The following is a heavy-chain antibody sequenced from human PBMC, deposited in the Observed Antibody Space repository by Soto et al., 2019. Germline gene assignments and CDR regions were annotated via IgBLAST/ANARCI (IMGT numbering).Heavy chain of an antibody. CDR2: IYYSGST. J-gene: IGHJ3*02. D-gene: IGHD3-16*01. V-gene: IGHV4-59*01. CDR1: GGSISSYY. CDR3: ARIQSNYGDMAFDI. Sequence: PSETLSLTCTVSGGSISSYYWSWIRQPPGKGLEWIGYIYYSGSTNYNPSLKSRVTISVDTSKNQFSLKLSSVTAADTAVYYCARIQSNYGDMAFDIWGQGTMVTV.